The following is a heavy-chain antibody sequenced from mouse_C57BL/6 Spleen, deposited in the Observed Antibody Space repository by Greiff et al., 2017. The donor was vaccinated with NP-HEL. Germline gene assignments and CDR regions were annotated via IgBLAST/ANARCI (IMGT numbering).Heavy chain of an antibody. CDR2: IYPGSGST. V-gene: IGHV1-55*01. CDR3: AREDYGYGYFDV. CDR1: GYTFTSYW. J-gene: IGHJ1*03. Sequence: VQLQQPGAELVKPGASVKMSCKASGYTFTSYWITWVKQRPGQGLEWIGDIYPGSGSTNYNEKFKSKATLTVDTSSSTAYMQLSSLTSEDSAVYYCAREDYGYGYFDVWGTGTTVTVSS. D-gene: IGHD1-1*02.